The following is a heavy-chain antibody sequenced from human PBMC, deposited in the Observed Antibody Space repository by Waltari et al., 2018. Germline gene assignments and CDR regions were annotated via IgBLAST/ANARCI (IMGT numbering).Heavy chain of an antibody. J-gene: IGHJ4*02. V-gene: IGHV3-74*01. CDR1: GFSFGSYW. CDR3: ARDYYYSIDY. Sequence: EVQLVESGGGLVQPGGSLRLSCAASGFSFGSYWMNWVRQAPGKGLVWVSRIVRDGSITSYADSVKGRFTISRDNAKNTLYLQKNSLRDEDTAVYYCARDYYYSIDYWGQGTVVTVSS. D-gene: IGHD3-10*01. CDR2: IVRDGSIT.